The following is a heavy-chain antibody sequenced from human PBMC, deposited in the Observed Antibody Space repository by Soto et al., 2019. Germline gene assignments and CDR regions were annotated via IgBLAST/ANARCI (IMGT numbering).Heavy chain of an antibody. J-gene: IGHJ5*02. Sequence: GGSLRLSCAASWFTVSGNYLSWVRQAPGKGLEWVSVIYSGGSTYYTDSVKGRFTISRDNSKNTLYLQMNSLRAEDTAVYFCASATYGSGSYYWFDPWGQGALVTVSS. CDR3: ASATYGSGSYYWFDP. D-gene: IGHD3-10*01. CDR2: IYSGGST. CDR1: WFTVSGNY. V-gene: IGHV3-53*01.